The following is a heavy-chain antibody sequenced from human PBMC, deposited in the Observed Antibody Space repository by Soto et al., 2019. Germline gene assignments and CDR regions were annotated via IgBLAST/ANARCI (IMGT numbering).Heavy chain of an antibody. J-gene: IGHJ4*02. CDR1: GYTFTSYY. Sequence: ASVKVSCKASGYTFTSYYMHWVRQAPGQGLEWMGIINPSGGSTSYAQKFQGRVTMTRDTSTSTVYMELSSLRSEDTAVYYCARLPQGVWFGELSESVDYWGQGTLVTVSS. D-gene: IGHD3-10*01. CDR3: ARLPQGVWFGELSESVDY. V-gene: IGHV1-46*03. CDR2: INPSGGST.